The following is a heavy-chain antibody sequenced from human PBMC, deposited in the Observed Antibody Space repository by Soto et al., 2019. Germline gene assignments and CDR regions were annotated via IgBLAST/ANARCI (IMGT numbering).Heavy chain of an antibody. CDR3: ARDGGQYYYMDV. V-gene: IGHV4-59*01. CDR1: GGSISSYY. J-gene: IGHJ6*03. CDR2: IYYSGST. D-gene: IGHD3-16*01. Sequence: SETLSLTCTVSGGSISSYYWSWIRQPPGKGLEWIGYIYYSGSTNYNPSLKSRVTISVDTSKNQFSLKLSSVTAADTAVYYCARDGGQYYYMDVWGKGTRVPVSS.